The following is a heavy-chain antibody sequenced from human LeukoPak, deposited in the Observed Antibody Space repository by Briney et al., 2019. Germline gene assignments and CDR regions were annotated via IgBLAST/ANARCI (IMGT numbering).Heavy chain of an antibody. CDR3: ARDRPTMVRGVIRPEFDY. V-gene: IGHV1-2*02. CDR1: GYTFTGYY. D-gene: IGHD3-10*01. Sequence: AASVKVSFKASGYTFTGYYMHWVRQAPGQGLEWMGWINPNSGGTDYAQKFQGRVTMTRDTSISTAYMELSRLRSDDTAVYYCARDRPTMVRGVIRPEFDYWGQGTLVTVSS. J-gene: IGHJ4*02. CDR2: INPNSGGT.